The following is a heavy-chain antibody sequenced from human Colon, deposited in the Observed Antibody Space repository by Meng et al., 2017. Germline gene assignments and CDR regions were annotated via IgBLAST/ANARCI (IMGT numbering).Heavy chain of an antibody. D-gene: IGHD6-19*01. V-gene: IGHV3-74*01. CDR3: VAGMGSF. J-gene: IGHJ4*02. CDR1: GFTLSNYW. Sequence: AGPLRLSCAASGFTLSNYWMHWVRQAPGKGLVWVSRINNDGRITTYADPVKGRFTIARDNAKHTLYLQMNSLRAEDTAVYYCVAGMGSFWGQGTLVTVSS. CDR2: INNDGRIT.